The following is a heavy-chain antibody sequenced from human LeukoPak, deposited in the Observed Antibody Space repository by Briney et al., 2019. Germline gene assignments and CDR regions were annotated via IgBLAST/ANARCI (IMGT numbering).Heavy chain of an antibody. CDR1: GYTLTELS. CDR3: ARDRYSSGWYWGGY. Sequence: ASVKVSCKVSGYTLTELSMHWVRQAPGKGLEWMGGFDPEDGETIYAQKFQGRVTMTRDTSTSTVYMELSSLRSEDTAVYYCARDRYSSGWYWGGYWGQGTLVTVSS. J-gene: IGHJ4*02. V-gene: IGHV1-24*01. CDR2: FDPEDGET. D-gene: IGHD6-19*01.